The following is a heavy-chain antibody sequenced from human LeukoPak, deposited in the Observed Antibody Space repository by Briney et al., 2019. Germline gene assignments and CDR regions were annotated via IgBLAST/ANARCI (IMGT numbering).Heavy chain of an antibody. V-gene: IGHV4-39*07. CDR3: ATVYYYDSSGYPPWRNWFDP. Sequence: SETLSLTCTVSGGSISSSSYYWGWIRQPPGKGLEWIGEINHSGSTNYNPSLKSRVTISVDTSKNQFSLKLSSVTAADTAVYYCATVYYYDSSGYPPWRNWFDPWGQGTLVTVSS. J-gene: IGHJ5*02. CDR1: GGSISSSSYY. D-gene: IGHD3-22*01. CDR2: INHSGST.